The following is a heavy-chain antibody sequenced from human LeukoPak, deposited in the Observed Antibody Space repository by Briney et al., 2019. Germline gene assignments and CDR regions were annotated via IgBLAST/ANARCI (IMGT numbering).Heavy chain of an antibody. V-gene: IGHV3-23*01. CDR2: ISGSGGST. J-gene: IGHJ6*02. D-gene: IGHD3-16*02. Sequence: GGSLRLSCAASGFTFSSYAMSWVRQAPGKGLEWVSSISGSGGSTYYADSVKGRFTISRDNSKNTLYLQMNTLRAEDTAVYYCAKEGRSSHFYYGMDVWGQGTTVTVSS. CDR1: GFTFSSYA. CDR3: AKEGRSSHFYYGMDV.